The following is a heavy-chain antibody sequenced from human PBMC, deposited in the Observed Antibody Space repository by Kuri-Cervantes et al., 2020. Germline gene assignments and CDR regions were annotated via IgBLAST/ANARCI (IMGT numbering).Heavy chain of an antibody. V-gene: IGHV3-9*01. CDR2: ISWNSGSL. Sequence: SLKISCAASGFTFDDYAMHWVRQAPGKGLEWVSGISWNSGSLGYADSVKGRFTISRDNAKNSLSLQMNSLRAEDTALYYCAKGGFGERSFDYWGQGTLVTVSS. CDR1: GFTFDDYA. CDR3: AKGGFGERSFDY. J-gene: IGHJ4*02. D-gene: IGHD3-10*01.